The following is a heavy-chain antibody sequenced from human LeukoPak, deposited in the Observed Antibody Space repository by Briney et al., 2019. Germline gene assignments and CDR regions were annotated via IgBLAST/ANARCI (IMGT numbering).Heavy chain of an antibody. CDR1: GYTFTGYY. CDR2: INPNSGGT. J-gene: IGHJ5*02. CDR3: AREWTAAALTKFDP. Sequence: ASVKVSCKASGYTFTGYYMHWVRQAPGHGLEWMGWINPNSGGTNYAQKFQGRVTMTRDTPIGTAYMELTRLRSDDTAVYYCAREWTAAALTKFDPWGQGTLVTVSS. D-gene: IGHD6-13*01. V-gene: IGHV1-2*02.